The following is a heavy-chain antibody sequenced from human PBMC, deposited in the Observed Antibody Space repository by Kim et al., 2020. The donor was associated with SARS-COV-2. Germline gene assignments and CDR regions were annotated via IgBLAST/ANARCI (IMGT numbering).Heavy chain of an antibody. CDR1: GFTFSSHS. CDR2: IDTSGTTK. J-gene: IGHJ4*02. D-gene: IGHD1-1*01. CDR3: VRRAGELANDY. Sequence: GGSLRLSCAVSGFTFSSHSMNWLRQAPGNGLEWVSYIDTSGTTKYYADSVKGRFSISRDNVKNTLYLQMNALRDEDTAVYYCVRRAGELANDYWGQGTLVTVSS. V-gene: IGHV3-48*02.